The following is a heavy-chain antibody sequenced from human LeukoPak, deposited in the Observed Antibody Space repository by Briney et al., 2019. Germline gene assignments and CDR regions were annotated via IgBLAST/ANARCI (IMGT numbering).Heavy chain of an antibody. CDR2: IIPIFGTA. J-gene: IGHJ4*02. Sequence: ASVKVSCKASGGTFSSYAISWVRQAPGQGLEWMGGIIPIFGTANYAQKFQGRVTITTDESTSTAYMELSSLRSEDTAAYYCARGEAKWELAKPSFDYWGQGTLVTVSS. D-gene: IGHD1-26*01. CDR3: ARGEAKWELAKPSFDY. V-gene: IGHV1-69*05. CDR1: GGTFSSYA.